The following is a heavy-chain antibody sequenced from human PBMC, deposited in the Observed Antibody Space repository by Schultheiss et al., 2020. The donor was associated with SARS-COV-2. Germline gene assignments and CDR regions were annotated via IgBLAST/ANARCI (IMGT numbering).Heavy chain of an antibody. Sequence: SVKVSCKASGYTFTSYAMHWVRQAPGQRLEWMGGIIPIFGTANYAQKFQGRVTITADKSTSTAYMELSSLRSEDTAVYYCARNGDYDYYYYGMDVWGQGTTVTVSS. CDR1: GYTFTSYA. CDR3: ARNGDYDYYYYGMDV. V-gene: IGHV1-69*06. CDR2: IIPIFGTA. D-gene: IGHD4-17*01. J-gene: IGHJ6*02.